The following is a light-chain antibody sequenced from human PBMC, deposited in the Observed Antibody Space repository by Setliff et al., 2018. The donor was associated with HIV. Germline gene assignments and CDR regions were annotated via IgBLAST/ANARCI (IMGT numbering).Light chain of an antibody. V-gene: IGLV2-14*02. CDR2: DVT. CDR1: SSDVGSYNL. J-gene: IGLJ1*01. CDR3: SSYTSNNSGV. Sequence: QSALAQPASVSGSPGQSITISCTGTSSDVGSYNLVSWYQQHPGKAPKLMIYDVTNRPSGVSNRFSGSNSGNTASLTISGLQAEDEADYYCSSYTSNNSGVFGTGTKVTVL.